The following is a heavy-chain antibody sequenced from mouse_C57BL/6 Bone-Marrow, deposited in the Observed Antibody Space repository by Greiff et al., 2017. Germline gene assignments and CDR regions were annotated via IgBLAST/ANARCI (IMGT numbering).Heavy chain of an antibody. Sequence: VQVVESGAELVMPGASVKLSCKASGYTFTSYWMHWVKQRPGQGLEWIGEIDPSDSYTNYNQKFKGKSTLTVDKSSSTAYMQLSSLTSEDSAVYYCASYYGSSYDWYYDVWGTGTTVTVSS. CDR2: IDPSDSYT. CDR3: ASYYGSSYDWYYDV. J-gene: IGHJ1*03. V-gene: IGHV1-69*01. CDR1: GYTFTSYW. D-gene: IGHD1-1*01.